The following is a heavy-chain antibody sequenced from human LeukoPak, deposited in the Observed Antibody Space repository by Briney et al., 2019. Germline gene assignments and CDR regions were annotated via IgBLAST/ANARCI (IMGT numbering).Heavy chain of an antibody. CDR2: IYPGDSDT. CDR3: AERGDPASPFDY. CDR1: GYSFTNYW. Sequence: GESLKISCKGSGYSFTNYWIDWVRQMPGKGLEWMGIIYPGDSDTRYSPSFQGQVTVSVDKSINTAYLQWSSLKASDTAIYYCAERGDPASPFDYWGQGTLVTVSS. D-gene: IGHD5-18*01. J-gene: IGHJ4*02. V-gene: IGHV5-51*01.